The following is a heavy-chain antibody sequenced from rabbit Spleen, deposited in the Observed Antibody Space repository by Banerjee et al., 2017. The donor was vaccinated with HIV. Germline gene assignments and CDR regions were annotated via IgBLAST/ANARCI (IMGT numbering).Heavy chain of an antibody. V-gene: IGHV1S40*01. CDR1: GFSFSAGYY. J-gene: IGHJ6*01. CDR3: ARDTGSSFSSYGMDL. CDR2: IHGGSNGNT. Sequence: QSLEESGGGLVQPEGSLTLTCTASGFSFSAGYYMCWVRQAPGKGLEWIACIHGGSNGNTVYATWAKGRFTISKTSSTTVTLQMTSLTDADTATYFCARDTGSSFSSYGMDLWGQGTLVTVS. D-gene: IGHD8-1*01.